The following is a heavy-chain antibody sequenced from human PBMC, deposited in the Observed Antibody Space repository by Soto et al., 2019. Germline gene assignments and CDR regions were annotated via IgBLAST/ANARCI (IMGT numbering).Heavy chain of an antibody. CDR3: ARGAPYCSGGSCYSGAFDI. D-gene: IGHD2-15*01. CDR1: GGTFSSYT. J-gene: IGHJ3*02. Sequence: QVQLVQSGAEVKKPGSSVKVSCKASGGTFSSYTISWVRQAPGQGLEWMGRIIPILGIANYAQKFQGRDTITADKCTSTAYMELSSLRSEDTAVYYCARGAPYCSGGSCYSGAFDIWGQGTMVTVSS. CDR2: IIPILGIA. V-gene: IGHV1-69*02.